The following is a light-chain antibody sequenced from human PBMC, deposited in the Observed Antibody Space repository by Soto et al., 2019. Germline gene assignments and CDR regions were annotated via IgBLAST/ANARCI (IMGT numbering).Light chain of an antibody. CDR2: GAS. V-gene: IGKV1-39*01. J-gene: IGKJ2*01. CDR3: QQSYSTPPYT. CDR1: ESISMY. Sequence: DIQMTQSPFSLSASVGDRITITCRASESISMYLNWYQQKPGKAPKLLICGASSLQSGVPSRFSGSGSGTDFTLTINSLQPEDFATYYCQQSYSTPPYTFGQGTKVDIK.